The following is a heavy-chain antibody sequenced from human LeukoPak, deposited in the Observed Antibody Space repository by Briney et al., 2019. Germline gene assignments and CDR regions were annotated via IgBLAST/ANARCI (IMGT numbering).Heavy chain of an antibody. CDR3: ARSSSWYVDYYYGMDV. V-gene: IGHV4-59*11. J-gene: IGHJ6*02. D-gene: IGHD6-13*01. CDR2: IYYSGST. CDR1: GGSISSHY. Sequence: SETLSLTCTVSGGSISSHYWSWIRQPPGKGLEWIGYIYYSGSTNYNPSLKSRVTISVDTSKNQFSLRLSSVTAADTAVYYCARSSSWYVDYYYGMDVWGQGTTVTVSS.